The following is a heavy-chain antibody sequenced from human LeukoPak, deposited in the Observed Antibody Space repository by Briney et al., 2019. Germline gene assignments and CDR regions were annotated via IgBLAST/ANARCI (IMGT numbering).Heavy chain of an antibody. Sequence: GRSLRLSCAASGFTFSNYAMHWVRQAPGEGLDWVTAISFDGRNTHYANSVKGRFTISRDNAKNSLYLQMNSLRAEDTAVYYCASISIAASLDYWGQGTLVTVSS. D-gene: IGHD6-6*01. J-gene: IGHJ4*02. CDR1: GFTFSNYA. V-gene: IGHV3-30*04. CDR2: ISFDGRNT. CDR3: ASISIAASLDY.